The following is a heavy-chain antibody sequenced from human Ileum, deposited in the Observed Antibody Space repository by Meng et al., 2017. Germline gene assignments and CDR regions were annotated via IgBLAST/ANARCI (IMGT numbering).Heavy chain of an antibody. CDR1: GFTFDEHA. Sequence: GGSLRLSCAASGFTFDEHALHWVRQAPGKGLEWVSGVSWNSDTITYADSVKGRLTISSDYAKSSLVLQMNSLTVEDTAFYHCVKDSRRSCSNGICYTRGWNHFDYWGQETLVTVSS. D-gene: IGHD2-8*01. CDR3: VKDSRRSCSNGICYTRGWNHFDY. V-gene: IGHV3-9*01. CDR2: VSWNSDTI. J-gene: IGHJ4*02.